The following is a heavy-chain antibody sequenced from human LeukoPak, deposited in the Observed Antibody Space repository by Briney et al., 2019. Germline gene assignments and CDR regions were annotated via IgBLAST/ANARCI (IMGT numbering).Heavy chain of an antibody. V-gene: IGHV3-21*01. CDR2: ISRSSNYI. Sequence: GGSLRLSCKASGFSFNSYSMNWVRQAPGKGLEWVSSISRSSNYIYYADSMKGRFTISRDNAKNSLYLQMNSLRAEDTAVYYCARVIGYSYGFYDAFDIWGQGTMVTVSS. CDR3: ARVIGYSYGFYDAFDI. J-gene: IGHJ3*02. D-gene: IGHD5-18*01. CDR1: GFSFNSYS.